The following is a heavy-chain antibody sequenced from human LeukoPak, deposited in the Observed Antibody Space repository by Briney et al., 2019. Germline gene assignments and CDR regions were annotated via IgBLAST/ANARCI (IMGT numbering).Heavy chain of an antibody. V-gene: IGHV4-39*02. Sequence: PSETLSLTCSVSGGSIRSSSYYWAWIRQPPGKGLEWIATGHYSGSTLYNPSLKSRVRLSMDTSKNHFSLQVTSVTAADTAMYYCARGQGAFGGYEWANWFDPWGQGTLVTVSS. CDR1: GGSIRSSSYY. J-gene: IGHJ5*02. CDR2: GHYSGST. CDR3: ARGQGAFGGYEWANWFDP. D-gene: IGHD5-12*01.